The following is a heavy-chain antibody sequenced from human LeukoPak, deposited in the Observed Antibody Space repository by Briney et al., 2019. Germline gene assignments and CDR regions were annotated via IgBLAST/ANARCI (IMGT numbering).Heavy chain of an antibody. CDR2: ISSSSSYI. Sequence: GGSLRLSCAASGFTFSSYSMNWVRQAPGKGLEWVSSISSSSSYIYYADSVKGRFTISRDNAKNSLYLQMNSLRAEDTAVYYCARGKEPAAILDVWGQGTTVTVSS. D-gene: IGHD2-2*01. V-gene: IGHV3-21*01. CDR3: ARGKEPAAILDV. J-gene: IGHJ6*02. CDR1: GFTFSSYS.